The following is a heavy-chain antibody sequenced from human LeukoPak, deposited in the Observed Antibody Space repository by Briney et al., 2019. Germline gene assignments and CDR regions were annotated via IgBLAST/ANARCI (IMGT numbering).Heavy chain of an antibody. CDR2: ISHIGST. CDR3: ARDRISINALDM. V-gene: IGHV4-59*11. J-gene: IGHJ3*02. CDR1: GASISGHY. Sequence: SETLSLTCTVSGASISGHYLTWLRQPPGKGLEWIGYISHIGSTNYNPSLKSRVTISVDTSKNQFSLKLTSVTAADTAVYYCARDRISINALDMWGQGTMVTVSS. D-gene: IGHD1-14*01.